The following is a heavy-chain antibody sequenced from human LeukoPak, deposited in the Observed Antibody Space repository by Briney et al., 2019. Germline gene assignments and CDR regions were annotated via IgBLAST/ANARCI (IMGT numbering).Heavy chain of an antibody. CDR2: ISGSDTST. CDR3: AKPSWNPESDWIDP. V-gene: IGHV3-23*01. CDR1: GFTFTTSA. D-gene: IGHD1-1*01. Sequence: GGSLRLSCAASGFTFTTSAMNWVRQAPGKGLEWVSGISGSDTSTYYADSVKGRFTISRDNSKNTLYLQMNSLRAEDTAVYYCAKPSWNPESDWIDPWGRGTLVIVSS. J-gene: IGHJ5*02.